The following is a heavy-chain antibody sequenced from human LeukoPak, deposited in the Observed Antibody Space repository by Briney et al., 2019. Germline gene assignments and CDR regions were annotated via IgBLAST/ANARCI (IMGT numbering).Heavy chain of an antibody. CDR2: ISTYSGNT. J-gene: IGHJ3*02. CDR3: ARGGDIVVVTADGDAFDI. D-gene: IGHD2-21*02. CDR1: GYTFTSYG. V-gene: IGHV1-18*01. Sequence: ASVKVSCKASGYTFTSYGISWVRQAPGQGLEWMGWISTYSGNTNYAQKLQGRVTMTTDTSTSTAYMELRSLRSDDTAVYYCARGGDIVVVTADGDAFDIWGQGTMVTVSS.